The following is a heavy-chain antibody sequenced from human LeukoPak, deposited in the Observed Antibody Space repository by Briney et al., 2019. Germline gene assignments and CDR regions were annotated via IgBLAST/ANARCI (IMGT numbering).Heavy chain of an antibody. D-gene: IGHD2-15*01. J-gene: IGHJ6*02. CDR1: GYTFTSSW. CDR2: INLGDSDT. V-gene: IGHV5-51*01. Sequence: GESLKISCKGAGYTFTSSWIAWVRQMPGKGLEWMGIINLGDSDTRYSPSFQGQVTISADKSISTACLQWSSLKASDTAIYFCVYCSGGSSSYGMDVWGQGTTVTVSS. CDR3: VYCSGGSSSYGMDV.